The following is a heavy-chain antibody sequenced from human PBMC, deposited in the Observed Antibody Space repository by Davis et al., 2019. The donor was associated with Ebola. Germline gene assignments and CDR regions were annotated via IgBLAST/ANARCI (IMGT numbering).Heavy chain of an antibody. D-gene: IGHD6-19*01. CDR1: GFTFSGSA. J-gene: IGHJ4*02. CDR2: IRSKANSYAT. V-gene: IGHV3-73*01. Sequence: GGSLRLSCAASGFTFSGSAMHWVRQASGKGLEWVGRIRSKANSYATAYAASVKGRFTISRDDSKNTAYLQMNSLITEDTAVYYCTATLYSSGRQGLDYWGQGTLVTVSS. CDR3: TATLYSSGRQGLDY.